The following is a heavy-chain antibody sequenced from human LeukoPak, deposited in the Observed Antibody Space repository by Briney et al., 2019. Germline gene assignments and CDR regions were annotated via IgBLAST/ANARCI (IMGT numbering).Heavy chain of an antibody. J-gene: IGHJ4*02. V-gene: IGHV3-21*01. Sequence: PWGSLTLSCVASRFTFSSYNMAWVRQAPGKGLEWVSTITSSGSYIYYAHSVRGRFRSCRHNAKNSLFLRMISLRAEDTAVYYCARADDSSAWSSSFDCWGQQTGVCVSS. CDR2: ITSSGSYI. CDR3: ARADDSSAWSSSFDC. D-gene: IGHD6-19*01. CDR1: RFTFSSYN.